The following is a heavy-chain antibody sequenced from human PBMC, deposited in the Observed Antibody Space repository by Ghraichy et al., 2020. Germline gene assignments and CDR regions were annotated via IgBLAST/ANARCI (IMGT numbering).Heavy chain of an antibody. V-gene: IGHV3-30*02. CDR1: GFTFSSYG. D-gene: IGHD3-22*01. J-gene: IGHJ6*02. CDR3: AKDPAYYDSSGYLDYYYGMDV. CDR2: IRYDGSNK. Sequence: GGSLRLSCAASGFTFSSYGMHWVRQAPGKGLEWVAFIRYDGSNKYYADSVKGRFTISRDNSKNTLYLQMNSLRAEDTAVYYCAKDPAYYDSSGYLDYYYGMDVWGQGTTVTVSS.